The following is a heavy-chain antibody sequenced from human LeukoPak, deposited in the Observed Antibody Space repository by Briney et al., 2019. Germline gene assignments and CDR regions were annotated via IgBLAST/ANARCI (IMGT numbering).Heavy chain of an antibody. CDR1: GGTFSSYA. D-gene: IGHD3-10*01. CDR3: ARDLTPGITMVRVELDY. Sequence: GASVKVSCKASGGTFSSYAISWVRQAPGQGLEWMGRIIPILGIANYAQKFQGRVTITADKSTSTAYMELSSLRSEDTAVYYCARDLTPGITMVRVELDYWGQGTLVTVSS. J-gene: IGHJ4*02. CDR2: IIPILGIA. V-gene: IGHV1-69*04.